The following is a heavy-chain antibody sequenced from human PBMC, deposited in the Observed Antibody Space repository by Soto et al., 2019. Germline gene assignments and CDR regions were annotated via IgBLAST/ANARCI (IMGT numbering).Heavy chain of an antibody. CDR3: ARIQGGITGTSLTDY. CDR2: IIPIVGIA. J-gene: IGHJ4*02. D-gene: IGHD1-7*01. CDR1: GGTFSSYT. Sequence: KVSCKASGGTFSSYTISWVRQAPGQGLEWMGRIIPIVGIANYAQKFQGRVTITADKSTSTAYMELSSLRSEDTAVYYCARIQGGITGTSLTDYWGQGTLVTVSS. V-gene: IGHV1-69*02.